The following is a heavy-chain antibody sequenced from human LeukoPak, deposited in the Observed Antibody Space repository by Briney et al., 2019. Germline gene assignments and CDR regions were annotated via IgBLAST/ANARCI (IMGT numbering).Heavy chain of an antibody. CDR2: IWYDGSNK. J-gene: IGHJ6*02. CDR3: ARAARGVTHNYYYYYGMDV. V-gene: IGHV3-33*01. Sequence: PGRSLRLSCAASGFTFSSYGMHWVRQAPGKGLEWVAVIWYDGSNKYYADSVKGRFTISRDNSKNTLYLQMNSLRAEDTAVYYCARAARGVTHNYYYYYGMDVWGQGTTVTVSS. CDR1: GFTFSSYG. D-gene: IGHD3-10*01.